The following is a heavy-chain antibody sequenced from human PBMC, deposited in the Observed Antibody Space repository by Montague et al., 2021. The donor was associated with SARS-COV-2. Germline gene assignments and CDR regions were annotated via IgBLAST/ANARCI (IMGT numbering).Heavy chain of an antibody. D-gene: IGHD6-13*01. CDR3: ERDLVDRSSWGTYYYYGMDV. CDR2: SYYGWST. V-gene: IGHV4-59*01. CDR1: GGSISSYY. Sequence: SETLSLTCTVSGGSISSYYWSWIRQPPGKGLEWIGYSYYGWSTNXXPSLKSRVTISVDTSKNQFSLKLSSVTAADTAVYYCERDLVDRSSWGTYYYYGMDVWGQGTTVTVSS. J-gene: IGHJ6*02.